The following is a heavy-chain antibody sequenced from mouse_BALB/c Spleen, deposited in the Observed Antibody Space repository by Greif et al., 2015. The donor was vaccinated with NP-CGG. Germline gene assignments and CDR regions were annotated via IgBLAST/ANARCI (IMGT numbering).Heavy chain of an antibody. Sequence: QVQLQQSGPGLVQPSQSLSITCTVSGFSLTSYGVHWVRQSPGKGLEWLGVIWSGGSTDYNAAFISRLSISKDNSKGXVFFKMNSLQANDTAIYYCARNYYGSSYYAMDYWGQGTSVTVSS. CDR2: IWSGGST. CDR3: ARNYYGSSYYAMDY. V-gene: IGHV2-2*02. CDR1: GFSLTSYG. D-gene: IGHD1-1*01. J-gene: IGHJ4*01.